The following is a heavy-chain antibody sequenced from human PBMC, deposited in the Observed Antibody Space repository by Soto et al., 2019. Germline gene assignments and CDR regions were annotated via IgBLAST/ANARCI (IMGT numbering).Heavy chain of an antibody. J-gene: IGHJ4*02. CDR3: AHRVLRTVFGLVTTTATYFDF. CDR1: GFSLTTSGVG. Sequence: QITLNESGPTVVRPTETLTLTCRFSGFSLTTSGVGVGWIRQSPGKAPEWLALLYWDDDKRYSASLKSRLTITKDTSTNQVVLTVSDLDPTDTATYYCAHRVLRTVFGLVTTTATYFDFWGQGTPVAVSS. CDR2: LYWDDDK. D-gene: IGHD3-3*01. V-gene: IGHV2-5*02.